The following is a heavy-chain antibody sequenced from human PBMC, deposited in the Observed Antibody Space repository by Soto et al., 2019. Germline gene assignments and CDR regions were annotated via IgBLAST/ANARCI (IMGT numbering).Heavy chain of an antibody. CDR2: INHSGST. CDR1: GASFSDSY. J-gene: IGHJ2*01. V-gene: IGHV4-34*01. D-gene: IGHD1-1*01. Sequence: QVRLQQWGAGLLKPSETLSLTCAVYGASFSDSYWNWIRQPPGKGLEWNGEINHSGSTIYNTSLESRVTLSVDTSRKQITLKMRSETAADTAVYYCAREVPPRYYDLWGRGTPVTVSS. CDR3: AREVPPRYYDL.